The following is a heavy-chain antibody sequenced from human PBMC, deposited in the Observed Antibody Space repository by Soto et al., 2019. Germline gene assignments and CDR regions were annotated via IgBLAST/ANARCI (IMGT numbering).Heavy chain of an antibody. CDR3: ATDLNWENY. Sequence: GGSLRLSCSASGFSFSSKWMTWVRQAPGKGLQWVANIKPDGSETYYLDSVKGRFTISRDNTKNSLYLQMSGLRAEEAALYFCATDLNWENYWGQGTLVTVSS. CDR2: IKPDGSET. CDR1: GFSFSSKW. J-gene: IGHJ4*02. D-gene: IGHD1-1*01. V-gene: IGHV3-7*01.